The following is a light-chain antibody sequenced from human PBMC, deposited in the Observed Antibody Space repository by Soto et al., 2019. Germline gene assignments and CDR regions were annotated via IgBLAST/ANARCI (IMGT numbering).Light chain of an antibody. J-gene: IGKJ1*01. V-gene: IGKV1-5*03. CDR1: QSISNW. CDR3: QQYNTYWT. Sequence: DIQMTPSPSTLSASVGDRVTITCRASQSISNWLAWYQQKPGKAPKLLIYKASNLESGVPSRFNGSGSGTDFTLTISSLQPDDFASYYCQQYNTYWTFGQGTKVDIK. CDR2: KAS.